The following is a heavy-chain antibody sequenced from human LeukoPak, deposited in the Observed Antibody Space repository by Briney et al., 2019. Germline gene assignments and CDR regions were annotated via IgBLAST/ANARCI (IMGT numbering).Heavy chain of an antibody. J-gene: IGHJ4*02. CDR1: GGSFSGYY. D-gene: IGHD5-18*01. V-gene: IGHV4-34*01. CDR3: ARSYVDTAMVARLVVQKAHNYFDY. Sequence: SETLSLTCAVYGGSFSGYYWSWIRQPPGKGLEWIGEINHSGSTNYNPSLKSRVTISVDKSKNQFSLKLSSVTAADTAVYYCARSYVDTAMVARLVVQKAHNYFDYWGQGTLVTVSS. CDR2: INHSGST.